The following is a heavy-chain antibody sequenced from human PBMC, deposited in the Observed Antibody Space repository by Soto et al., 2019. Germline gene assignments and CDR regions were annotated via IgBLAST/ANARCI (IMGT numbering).Heavy chain of an antibody. CDR1: GGSISSGGYY. D-gene: IGHD3-3*01. V-gene: IGHV4-31*03. CDR2: IYYSGST. Sequence: SETLSLTCTVSGGSISSGGYYWSWIRQHPGKGLEWIGYIYYSGSTYYNPSLKSRVTISVDTSKNQFSLKLSSVTAADTAVYYCARCKTIFGVVSYGMDVWGQGTTVTVSS. CDR3: ARCKTIFGVVSYGMDV. J-gene: IGHJ6*02.